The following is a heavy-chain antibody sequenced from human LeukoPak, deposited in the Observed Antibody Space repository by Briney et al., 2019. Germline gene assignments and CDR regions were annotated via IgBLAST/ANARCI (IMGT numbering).Heavy chain of an antibody. V-gene: IGHV1-46*01. D-gene: IGHD2-8*01. CDR2: LYPGGDRA. Sequence: ASVKVSCKASGLTLTTIYMHWLRQAPGQGLEWMAVLYPGGDRAIYAQRFQGRLTLTRDTSTNTVYMEVSSLASEDTAVYYCASEVPRTSRFDHWGQGTLVTVSS. J-gene: IGHJ4*02. CDR3: ASEVPRTSRFDH. CDR1: GLTLTTIY.